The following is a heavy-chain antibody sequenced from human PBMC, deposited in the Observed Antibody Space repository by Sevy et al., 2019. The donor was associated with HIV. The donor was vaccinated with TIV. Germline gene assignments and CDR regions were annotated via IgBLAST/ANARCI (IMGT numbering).Heavy chain of an antibody. D-gene: IGHD6-13*01. CDR3: VKTIAADGTGYYFDY. V-gene: IGHV3-23*01. Sequence: GGSLRLSCAASGFMFSTYAMNWVRQAPGKGLDWVSSISGSGDSTYYAESVKGRFTISRDNSKNTLYLQMNSLRAEDTAVYYCVKTIAADGTGYYFDYWGQGTLVTVSS. CDR2: ISGSGDST. CDR1: GFMFSTYA. J-gene: IGHJ4*02.